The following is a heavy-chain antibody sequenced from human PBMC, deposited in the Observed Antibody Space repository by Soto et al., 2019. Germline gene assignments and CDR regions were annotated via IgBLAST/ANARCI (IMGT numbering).Heavy chain of an antibody. Sequence: QVQLVESGGGVVQPGRSLRLSCAASGFTFSSYGMHWVRQAPGKGLEWVAVIWYDGSKKYYADSVKGRVTISKDNSKNALYLQINSQRAEDTAVDYCARGVDYDILNGYSKTDCNWYDPWGQGTLVTVSS. V-gene: IGHV3-33*01. J-gene: IGHJ5*02. CDR2: IWYDGSKK. D-gene: IGHD3-9*01. CDR3: ARGVDYDILNGYSKTDCNWYDP. CDR1: GFTFSSYG.